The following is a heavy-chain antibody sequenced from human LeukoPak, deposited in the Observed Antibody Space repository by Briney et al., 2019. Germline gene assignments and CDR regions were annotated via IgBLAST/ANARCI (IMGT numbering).Heavy chain of an antibody. D-gene: IGHD3-22*01. J-gene: IGHJ3*02. CDR3: ARYSNYYDSSGYPIDAFDI. CDR2: IYHSGST. V-gene: IGHV4-30-2*01. Sequence: SQTLSLTCTVSGGSISSGGYYWSWIRQPPGKGLEWIGYIYHSGSTYYNPSLKSRVTISVDRSKNQFSLKLSSVTAADTAVYYCARYSNYYDSSGYPIDAFDIWGQGTMVTVSS. CDR1: GGSISSGGYY.